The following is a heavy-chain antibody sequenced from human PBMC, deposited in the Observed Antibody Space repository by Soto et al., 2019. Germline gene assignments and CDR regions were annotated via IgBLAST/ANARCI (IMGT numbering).Heavy chain of an antibody. V-gene: IGHV3-33*01. D-gene: IGHD2-15*01. CDR3: ARGDPKPGSGHYDY. CDR1: GFTFSSYG. J-gene: IGHJ4*02. Sequence: PGGSLRVSCAASGFTFSSYGMHWVRQAPGKGLEWVAVIWYDGSNKYYADSVKGRFTISRDNSKNTLYLQMNSLRAEDTAVYYCARGDPKPGSGHYDYWGQGTLVTVSS. CDR2: IWYDGSNK.